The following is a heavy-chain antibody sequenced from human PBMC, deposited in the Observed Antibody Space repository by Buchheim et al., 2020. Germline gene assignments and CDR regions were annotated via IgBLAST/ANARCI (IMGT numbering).Heavy chain of an antibody. V-gene: IGHV4-34*01. CDR2: INHSGST. CDR3: ARHNRIVPVPAELGDFGMDV. CDR1: GGSFSGYY. J-gene: IGHJ6*02. Sequence: QVQLQHWGAGLLKPSETLSLTCAVYGGSFSGYYWTWIRQPPGKGLEWIGEINHSGSTNYNPSLRSRVSLSVDTSRNQFSLKVRSVTAADTAVYYCARHNRIVPVPAELGDFGMDVWGQETT. D-gene: IGHD2-2*01.